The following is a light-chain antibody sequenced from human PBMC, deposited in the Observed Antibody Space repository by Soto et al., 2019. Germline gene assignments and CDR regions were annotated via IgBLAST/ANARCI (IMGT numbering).Light chain of an antibody. CDR3: ASYARGSTLVV. V-gene: IGLV2-14*01. CDR1: SNDIGLYNY. CDR2: VVS. Sequence: QSALAQPASVSGSPGQSITISCTGTSNDIGLYNYVSWYQQHPGKAPKLIIYVVSSRPSGISNRFSASKSGNTASLTISGLQAEDEADYYCASYARGSTLVVFGGGTTLTVL. J-gene: IGLJ2*01.